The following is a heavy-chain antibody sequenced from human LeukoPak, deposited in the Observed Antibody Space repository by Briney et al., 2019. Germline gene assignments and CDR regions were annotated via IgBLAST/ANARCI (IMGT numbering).Heavy chain of an antibody. D-gene: IGHD2-15*01. CDR3: ARGSRVGAPGSWFDP. CDR2: ISYDGSNK. V-gene: IGHV3-30*14. Sequence: PGGSLRLSCAASGFTFSSYAMHWVRQAPGKGLEWVAVISYDGSNKYYADSVKGRFTISRDNAKNTLYLQMNNLRAGDTAVYYCARGSRVGAPGSWFDPWGQGTLVTVSA. J-gene: IGHJ5*02. CDR1: GFTFSSYA.